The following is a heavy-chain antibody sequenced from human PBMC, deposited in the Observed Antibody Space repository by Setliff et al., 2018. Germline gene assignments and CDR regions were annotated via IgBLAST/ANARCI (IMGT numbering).Heavy chain of an antibody. CDR1: GGSVTSYY. CDR2: ISSNGRT. D-gene: IGHD2-15*01. Sequence: PSETLSLTCTVSGGSVTSYYWSWIRQAAGKGLEWVGRISSNGRTNYNPSLEGRVSMSVDTSKNQFSLNLTSVTAADTAVYYCARASVVHAIAVGYWGQGTLVTVSS. J-gene: IGHJ4*02. CDR3: ARASVVHAIAVGY. V-gene: IGHV4-4*07.